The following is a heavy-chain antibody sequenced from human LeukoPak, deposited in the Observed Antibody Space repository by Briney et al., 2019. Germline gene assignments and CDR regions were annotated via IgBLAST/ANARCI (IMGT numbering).Heavy chain of an antibody. Sequence: SETLSLTCTVSGGSISSSSYYWGWIRQPPGKGLEWIGSIYYSGSTYYNPSLKSRVTMSVDTSKNQFSLKLSSVTAADTAVYYCARDTDTADFDYWGQGTLVTVSS. CDR2: IYYSGST. D-gene: IGHD5-18*01. CDR1: GGSISSSSYY. V-gene: IGHV4-39*07. CDR3: ARDTDTADFDY. J-gene: IGHJ4*02.